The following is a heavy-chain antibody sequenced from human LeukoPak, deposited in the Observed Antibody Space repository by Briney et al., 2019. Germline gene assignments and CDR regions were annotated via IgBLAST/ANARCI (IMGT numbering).Heavy chain of an antibody. CDR1: GYTFTGYY. CDR3: ARRENDY. D-gene: IGHD1-26*01. J-gene: IGHJ4*02. CDR2: INPNNGDT. Sequence: ASVKVSCKASGYTFTGYYIHWVRQAPGQGLEWMGRINPNNGDTNYAQKLQGRVTMTRDTAISTVYMELSRLRSDDTAVYYCARRENDYWGQGTLVTVSS. V-gene: IGHV1-2*06.